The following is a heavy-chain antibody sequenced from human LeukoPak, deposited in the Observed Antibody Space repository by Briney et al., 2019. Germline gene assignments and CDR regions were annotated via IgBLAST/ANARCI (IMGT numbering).Heavy chain of an antibody. Sequence: GGSLRLSCAASGFTFSSYWMHWVRQAPGKGLVWVARTNTDGSRTNYADSVEGRFTISRDNSKNTLYLQMNSLRAEDTAVYYCARDRGDIVVVPADPLDYWGQGTLVTVSS. J-gene: IGHJ4*02. CDR1: GFTFSSYW. V-gene: IGHV3-74*01. CDR2: TNTDGSRT. CDR3: ARDRGDIVVVPADPLDY. D-gene: IGHD2-2*01.